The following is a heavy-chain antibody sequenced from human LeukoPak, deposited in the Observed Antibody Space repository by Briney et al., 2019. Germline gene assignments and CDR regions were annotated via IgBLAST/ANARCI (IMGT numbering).Heavy chain of an antibody. Sequence: SETLSLTCTVSSDSISSYYWGWIRQPPGKGLEWIGSIYYSGSTYYNPSLKRRVTISVDTSKNQFSLKLSSVTAADTAVYYCASGELTPFSFWGQGTLVTVSS. CDR1: SDSISSYY. V-gene: IGHV4-39*01. CDR3: ASGELTPFSF. D-gene: IGHD1-7*01. CDR2: IYYSGST. J-gene: IGHJ4*02.